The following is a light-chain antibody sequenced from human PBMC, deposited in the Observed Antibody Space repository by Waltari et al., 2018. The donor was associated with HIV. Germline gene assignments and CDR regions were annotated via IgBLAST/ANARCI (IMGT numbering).Light chain of an antibody. V-gene: IGLV3-21*02. CDR1: NIGSKS. Sequence: SYALTQPPSVSVAPGQTASIPCGGNNIGSKSVHWYRQKTGQAPVLVGYDDSDRPAWITERLTGSNSGNTATLTISRVEAGDEADYYCQVWDSTSDQQVFGGGTRLTVL. J-gene: IGLJ2*01. CDR2: DDS. CDR3: QVWDSTSDQQV.